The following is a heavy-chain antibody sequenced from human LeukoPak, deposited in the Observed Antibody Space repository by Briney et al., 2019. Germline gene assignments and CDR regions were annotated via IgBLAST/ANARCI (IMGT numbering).Heavy chain of an antibody. J-gene: IGHJ3*02. CDR3: ARHTGVDAFDI. CDR1: GGSISSYY. Sequence: PSETLSLTCTVSGGSISSYYWSWIRQPPGKGLEWIGYIYTSGSTNYNPSLKSRVTISVDTSKNQFSLKLSSVTAADTAVYYCARHTGVDAFDIWGQGTMVTVSS. D-gene: IGHD1-14*01. V-gene: IGHV4-4*09. CDR2: IYTSGST.